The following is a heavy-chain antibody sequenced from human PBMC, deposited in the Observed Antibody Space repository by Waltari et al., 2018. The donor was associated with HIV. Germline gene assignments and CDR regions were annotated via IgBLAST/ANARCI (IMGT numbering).Heavy chain of an antibody. D-gene: IGHD3-10*01. CDR2: INPKTGDT. CDR1: GYAFTGFY. J-gene: IGHJ4*02. CDR3: ARDPSYGFGENDY. Sequence: QVQLVESGAEVKKPGASLKVSCKASGYAFTGFYIPWVRQAPGQGLEWVGWINPKTGDTNFAQKFQGRVTMTRDTSISTAYMELSRLTSDDTAVYYCARDPSYGFGENDYWGQGTLFTVSS. V-gene: IGHV1-2*02.